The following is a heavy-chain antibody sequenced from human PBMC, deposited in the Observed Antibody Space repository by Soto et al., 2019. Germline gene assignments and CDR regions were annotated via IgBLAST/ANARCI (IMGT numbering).Heavy chain of an antibody. D-gene: IGHD6-13*01. J-gene: IGHJ5*02. CDR2: IYYSGST. Sequence: SETLSLTCSFSGDSVTSHYLTWIRQSPEKGLEWIGYIYYSGSTNYNPSLKSRVTISVDTSKNQFSLKLSSVTAADTAVYYCAGGIAAATDNWFDPWGQGTLVTVSS. V-gene: IGHV4-59*02. CDR3: AGGIAAATDNWFDP. CDR1: GDSVTSHY.